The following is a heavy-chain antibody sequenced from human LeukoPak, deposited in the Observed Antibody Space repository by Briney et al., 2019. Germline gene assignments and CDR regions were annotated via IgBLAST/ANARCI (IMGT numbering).Heavy chain of an antibody. CDR3: ARGGFGELSHYVNWFDP. D-gene: IGHD3-10*01. CDR1: GYTLTELS. J-gene: IGHJ5*02. V-gene: IGHV1-24*01. Sequence: ASVKVSCKVSGYTLTELSMHWVRQAPGKGLEWMGGFDPEDGETIYAQKFQGRVTMTEDTSTDTAYMELSSLRSDDTAVYYCARGGFGELSHYVNWFDPWGQGTLVTVSS. CDR2: FDPEDGET.